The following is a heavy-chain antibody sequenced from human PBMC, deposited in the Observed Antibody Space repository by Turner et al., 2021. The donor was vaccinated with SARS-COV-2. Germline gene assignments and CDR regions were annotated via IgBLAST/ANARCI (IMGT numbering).Heavy chain of an antibody. J-gene: IGHJ4*02. CDR1: GFSLNILS. D-gene: IGHD4-17*01. Sequence: QVQLVQSGAEVKKPGSSVKVSCQVSGFSLNILSMHWVRQAPGKGLEWMGGFNSGDGETIYAQKFQGRVTMTEDTSTDTAYMELSSLRPEDTAVYYCATDHDYSDYYYFENWGQGTLVTVSS. V-gene: IGHV1-24*01. CDR3: ATDHDYSDYYYFEN. CDR2: FNSGDGET.